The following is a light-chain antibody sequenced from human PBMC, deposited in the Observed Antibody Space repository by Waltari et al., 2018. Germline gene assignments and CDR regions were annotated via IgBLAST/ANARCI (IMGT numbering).Light chain of an antibody. CDR3: HEYEYWPPGT. J-gene: IGKJ3*01. CDR1: QSVRTN. CDR2: GAS. Sequence: EIVMTQPPATLSVSPGDRATLSCRASQSVRTNLAWFQQKPGQPPRLLISGASTRATGIPARFSGSGSGTEFTLTITGLQSEDFAVYYCHEYEYWPPGTFGPGTKVEIK. V-gene: IGKV3-15*01.